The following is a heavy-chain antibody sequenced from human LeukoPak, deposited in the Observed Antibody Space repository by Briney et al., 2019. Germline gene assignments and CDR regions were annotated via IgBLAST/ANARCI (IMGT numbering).Heavy chain of an antibody. CDR1: GFTFLNDW. V-gene: IGHV3-7*03. CDR3: AKGFGLDH. D-gene: IGHD3-16*01. Sequence: GGSLRLSCVASGFTFLNDWMSWVRQAPGQGLEWVANIDQDGSDKNYVVSVGRRFTISRDNAKNSVYLQMNSLRVEDTAVYYCAKGFGLDHWGQGTLVTVSS. CDR2: IDQDGSDK. J-gene: IGHJ1*01.